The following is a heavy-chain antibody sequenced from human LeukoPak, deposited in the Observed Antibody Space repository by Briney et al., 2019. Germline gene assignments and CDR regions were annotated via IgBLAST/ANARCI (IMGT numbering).Heavy chain of an antibody. CDR2: INHGGSSI. Sequence: GGSLRLSCAASGFTFSSYLMHWVRQVPGKGLVWVARINHGGSSITYTDSVKGRITISRDNAKNTLYRQMDSLRAEDTGVYYCARSNQADDYWGQGTLVTVSS. CDR1: GFTFSSYL. J-gene: IGHJ4*02. CDR3: ARSNQADDY. D-gene: IGHD1-14*01. V-gene: IGHV3-74*01.